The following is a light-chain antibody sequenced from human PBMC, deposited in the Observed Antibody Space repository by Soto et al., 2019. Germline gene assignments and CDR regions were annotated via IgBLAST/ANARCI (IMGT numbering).Light chain of an antibody. V-gene: IGKV3-20*01. Sequence: EIVLTQSPGTLSLSPGERATLSCRASQSVSSSYLAWYQQKPGQAPRLLIYGASSRATGIPDRFSGSGSGTDFTLTISRLEPEDFAVYYCQQYGSSPLSFGQGTRLA. J-gene: IGKJ5*01. CDR2: GAS. CDR3: QQYGSSPLS. CDR1: QSVSSSY.